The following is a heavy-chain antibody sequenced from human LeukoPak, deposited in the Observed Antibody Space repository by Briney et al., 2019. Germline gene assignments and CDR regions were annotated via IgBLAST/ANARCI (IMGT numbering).Heavy chain of an antibody. CDR1: GGSISTYY. V-gene: IGHV4-59*01. D-gene: IGHD6-6*01. CDR3: ARGGAARLHFQN. CDR2: IYHSGSP. Sequence: PSETLSLTCTVSGGSISTYYWNWIRQPPGKGLERVGYIYHSGSPNYNPSLQSRVTISVDTSKNQFSLNLNSVTAADTAVSYCARGGAARLHFQNWGQGTLVTVSS. J-gene: IGHJ1*01.